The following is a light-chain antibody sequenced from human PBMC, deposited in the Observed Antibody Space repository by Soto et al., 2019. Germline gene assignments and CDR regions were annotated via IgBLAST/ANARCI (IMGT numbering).Light chain of an antibody. J-gene: IGKJ1*01. CDR1: EDIKSD. V-gene: IGKV1-17*01. CDR3: LQHHAYPRT. CDR2: ATS. Sequence: DIQMTQSPSSLSASVGDRVIITCRASEDIKSDLGWYQQKAGEAPRRLISATSSLQSGVPSRFSGSGSGTEFTLTISSRQPEDLATYYCLQHHAYPRTFGQGTKVEIK.